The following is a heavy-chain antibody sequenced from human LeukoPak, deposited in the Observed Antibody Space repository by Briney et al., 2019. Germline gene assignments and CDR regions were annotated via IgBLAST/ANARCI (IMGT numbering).Heavy chain of an antibody. CDR3: AKDWYSSRWFLADH. D-gene: IGHD6-13*01. CDR2: IGPDGTEK. CDR1: GFTFSPYW. J-gene: IGHJ4*02. Sequence: GGSLRLSCAASGFTFSPYWMSWVRQAPGKGLEWVANIGPDGTEKYYVDSVKGRFTISRDNAKKSMYLQMNNLRVGDTAVYYCAKDWYSSRWFLADHWGQGTLVTVSS. V-gene: IGHV3-7*01.